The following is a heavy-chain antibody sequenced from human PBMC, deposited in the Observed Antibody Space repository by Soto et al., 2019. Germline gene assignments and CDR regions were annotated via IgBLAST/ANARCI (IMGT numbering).Heavy chain of an antibody. V-gene: IGHV3-23*01. J-gene: IGHJ5*02. CDR3: ARDGINGNGVFDWFDP. Sequence: EVQLLQSGGGLVQPGGSLRLSCVDSGLSFSVYAFNWVRQAPGKGQEWVSTIGSPDQTYDADSVKGRFTISRDNSKSTVYMHMNSLRAEDTAMYYCARDGINGNGVFDWFDPWGQGTLVTVSS. D-gene: IGHD3-3*01. CDR2: IGSPDQT. CDR1: GLSFSVYA.